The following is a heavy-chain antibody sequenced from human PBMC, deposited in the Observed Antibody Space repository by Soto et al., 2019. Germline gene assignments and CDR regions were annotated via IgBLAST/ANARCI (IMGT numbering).Heavy chain of an antibody. V-gene: IGHV3-48*03. D-gene: IGHD3-22*01. Sequence: PGGSLRLSCAASGFTFSSYEMNWVRQAPGKGLEWVSYISSSGSTIYYADSVKGRFTISRDNAKNSLYLQMNSLRAEDTAVYYCARGRGYYDSSGQDYWGQGTLVTVSS. J-gene: IGHJ4*02. CDR3: ARGRGYYDSSGQDY. CDR2: ISSSGSTI. CDR1: GFTFSSYE.